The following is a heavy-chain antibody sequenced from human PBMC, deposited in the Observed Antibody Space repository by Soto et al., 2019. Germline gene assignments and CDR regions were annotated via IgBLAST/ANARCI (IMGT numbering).Heavy chain of an antibody. V-gene: IGHV3-33*01. Sequence: GGSLRLSCAASGFTFSSYGMHWVRQAPGKGLEWVAVIWYDGSNKYYADSVKGRFTISRDNSKNTLYLQMNSLRAEDTAVYYCARASYYYGSGSTYAVDVWGQGTTVTVSS. CDR1: GFTFSSYG. D-gene: IGHD3-10*01. CDR3: ARASYYYGSGSTYAVDV. J-gene: IGHJ6*02. CDR2: IWYDGSNK.